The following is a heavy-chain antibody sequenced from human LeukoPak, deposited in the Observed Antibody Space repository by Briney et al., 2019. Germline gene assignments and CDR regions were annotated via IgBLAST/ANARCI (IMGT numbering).Heavy chain of an antibody. CDR2: ISSSGSYT. CDR1: GFRFSDEY. J-gene: IGHJ4*02. V-gene: IGHV3-11*06. CDR3: ARDGMPFDW. D-gene: IGHD1-1*01. Sequence: GGSLRLSCAASGFRFSDEYMSWIRQAPGQGLEWISYISSSGSYTNYADSVRGRFTISRDNAKNSLFLQMNSLRVEDTAVYYCARDGMPFDWWGQGNLVTVSS.